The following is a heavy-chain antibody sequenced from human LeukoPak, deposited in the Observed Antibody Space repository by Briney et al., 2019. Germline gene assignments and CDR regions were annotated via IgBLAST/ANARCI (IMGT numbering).Heavy chain of an antibody. CDR3: ARDILYDSGNPHKGNIFDY. CDR1: GFTFNDYA. V-gene: IGHV3-9*01. D-gene: IGHD3-16*01. Sequence: GGSLRLSCAASGFTFNDYAMHWVRQAPGKGLEWVSGINWNIDTIGYADSVKGRFTISRDNAKNSLYLQMNSLTAEDTAFYYCARDILYDSGNPHKGNIFDYWGQGALVIVSS. J-gene: IGHJ4*02. CDR2: INWNIDTI.